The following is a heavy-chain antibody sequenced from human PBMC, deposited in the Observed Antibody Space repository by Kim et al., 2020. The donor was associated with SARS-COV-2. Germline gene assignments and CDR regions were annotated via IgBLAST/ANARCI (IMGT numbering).Heavy chain of an antibody. V-gene: IGHV3-33*01. D-gene: IGHD2-2*01. Sequence: SNNYYADNVKGRFTISRDKSKTTLDLQMNSLRAEDTAVYCCASGYQLPYYWGQGTLVTVS. J-gene: IGHJ4*02. CDR3: ASGYQLPYY. CDR2: SNN.